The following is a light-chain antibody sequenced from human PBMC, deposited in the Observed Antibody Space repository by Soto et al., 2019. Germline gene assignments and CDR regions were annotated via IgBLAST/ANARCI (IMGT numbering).Light chain of an antibody. CDR1: SSDVGGYKY. CDR2: EVS. J-gene: IGLJ1*01. Sequence: QSVLTQPPSASGSPGQSVTISCTGTSSDVGGYKYVSWYQQHPGKAPKLILYEVSKRPSGVPDRFSGSKSGNTASLTVSGLQAEDEADYYCGAWDESLNGYVFGTGTKVTVL. V-gene: IGLV2-8*01. CDR3: GAWDESLNGYV.